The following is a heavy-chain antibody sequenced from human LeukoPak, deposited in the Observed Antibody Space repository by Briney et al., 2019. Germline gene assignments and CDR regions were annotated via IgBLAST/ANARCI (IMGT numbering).Heavy chain of an antibody. CDR2: INPNSGGT. CDR1: GYTFTSYY. J-gene: IGHJ4*02. D-gene: IGHD4-17*01. V-gene: IGHV1-2*02. CDR3: ARSSSKNTVTYY. Sequence: ASVKVSCKASGYTFTSYYMHWVRQAPGQGLEWMGWINPNSGGTNYAQKFQGRVTMTRDTSISTAYMELSRLRSDDTAVYYCARSSSKNTVTYYWGQGTLVTVSS.